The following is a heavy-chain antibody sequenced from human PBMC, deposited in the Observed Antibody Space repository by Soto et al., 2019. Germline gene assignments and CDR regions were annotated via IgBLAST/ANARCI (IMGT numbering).Heavy chain of an antibody. CDR2: VNAYNGNT. CDR3: ARKAVSGRTGFDY. CDR1: GYTFTSYG. V-gene: IGHV1-18*01. J-gene: IGHJ4*02. D-gene: IGHD6-19*01. Sequence: QVQLVQSGAEVKKPGASVKVSCKASGYTFTSYGISWVRQAPGQVLEWMGWVNAYNGNTNYAQKCQGRVTMTTDTATSKAYMELSSLRSDDTAVYYCARKAVSGRTGFDYWGQGTLVTVSS.